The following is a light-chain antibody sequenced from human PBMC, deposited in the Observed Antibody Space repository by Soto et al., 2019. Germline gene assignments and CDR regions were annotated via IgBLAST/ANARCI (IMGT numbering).Light chain of an antibody. CDR2: AAS. CDR1: QGISSY. Sequence: DIQLTQSPSFLSASVGDRVTITCRASQGISSYLAWYQQKPGKAPKLLIYAASTLQSGVPSRFSGSGSGTEFTLTISSLQPEDFATYYCQQLNSYPGSFCQGTKLEIK. V-gene: IGKV1-9*01. CDR3: QQLNSYPGS. J-gene: IGKJ2*01.